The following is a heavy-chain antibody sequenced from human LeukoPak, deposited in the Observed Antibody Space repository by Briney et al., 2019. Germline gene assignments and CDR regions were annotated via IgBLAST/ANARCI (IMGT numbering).Heavy chain of an antibody. Sequence: GESLQISCQGSGYSFTSYWIGWVRQMPGKGLEWMGIIYPGDSDTRYSPSFQGQVTISADKSISTAYLQWSSLKASDTAMYYCARDYYDSSGYYSNWFDPWGQGTLVTVSS. CDR1: GYSFTSYW. CDR3: ARDYYDSSGYYSNWFDP. J-gene: IGHJ5*02. V-gene: IGHV5-51*01. CDR2: IYPGDSDT. D-gene: IGHD3-22*01.